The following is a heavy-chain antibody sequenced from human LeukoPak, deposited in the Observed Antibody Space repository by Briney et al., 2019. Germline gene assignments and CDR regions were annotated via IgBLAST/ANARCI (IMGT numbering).Heavy chain of an antibody. CDR1: GFTFSSYS. D-gene: IGHD3-16*01. J-gene: IGHJ6*03. V-gene: IGHV3-21*01. CDR3: ARDGDYYYYMDV. Sequence: GGSLRLSCAASGFTFSSYSMNWVRQAPGKGLEWVSFISTSSSYIYYVDSVKGRFTISRDNAKKSLYLQMNSLRAEDTAVYYCARDGDYYYYMDVWGKGTTVTVSS. CDR2: ISTSSSYI.